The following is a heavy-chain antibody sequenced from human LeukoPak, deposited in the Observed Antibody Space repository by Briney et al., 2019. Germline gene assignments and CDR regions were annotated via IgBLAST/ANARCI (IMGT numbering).Heavy chain of an antibody. CDR2: ISLSGLT. CDR1: GGSISSTNW. D-gene: IGHD1-26*01. V-gene: IGHV4-4*02. CDR3: SRESGAFSPFGY. Sequence: SETLSLTCGVSGGSISSTNWWSWVRQPPGQGLEWIGEISLSGLTSYNPSLKSRVTMSLDKSKNLLSLNLTSVTAADTAVYYCSRESGAFSPFGYWGQGTLVTVSS. J-gene: IGHJ4*02.